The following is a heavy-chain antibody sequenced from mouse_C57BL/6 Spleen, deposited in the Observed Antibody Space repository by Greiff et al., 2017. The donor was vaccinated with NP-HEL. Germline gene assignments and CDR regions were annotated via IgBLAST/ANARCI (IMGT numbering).Heavy chain of an antibody. CDR1: GFTFSSYG. CDR3: ASTPYYAMDY. V-gene: IGHV5-6*01. J-gene: IGHJ4*01. Sequence: VQLKQSGGDLVKPGGSLKLSCAASGFTFSSYGMSWVRQTPDKRLEWVATISSGGSYTYYPDSVKGRFTISRDNAKNTLYLQMSSLKSEDTAMYYCASTPYYAMDYWGQGTSVTVSS. D-gene: IGHD2-1*01. CDR2: ISSGGSYT.